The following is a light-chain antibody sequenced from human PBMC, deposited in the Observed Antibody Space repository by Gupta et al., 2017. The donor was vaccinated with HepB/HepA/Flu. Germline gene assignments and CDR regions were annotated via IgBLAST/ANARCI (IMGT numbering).Light chain of an antibody. Sequence: VVITHSPLFLPATLGQPASISCRSSQSLVHSNGNTFLQWFPQTPGQSPRRLIYRGCNRDSGIPDRFSGSGSGTAFTLNIRRVGAEDVGIYSCTQGKHCPISFGGGTKVDIK. V-gene: IGKV2-30*02. CDR3: TQGKHCPIS. CDR1: QSLVHSNGNTF. J-gene: IGKJ4*01. CDR2: RGC.